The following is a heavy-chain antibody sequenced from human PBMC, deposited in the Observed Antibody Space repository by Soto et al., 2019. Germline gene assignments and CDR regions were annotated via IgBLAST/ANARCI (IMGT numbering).Heavy chain of an antibody. Sequence: ASVKVSCKASGYSFASYDINWVRQATGQGLEWMGWMNPNSGNTGYAQKFQGRVTMTRNTSISTAYMELSSLRSEDTAVYYCAREYQLHHDAFDIWGQGTMVTVSS. CDR3: AREYQLHHDAFDI. CDR2: MNPNSGNT. J-gene: IGHJ3*02. D-gene: IGHD2-2*01. V-gene: IGHV1-8*01. CDR1: GYSFASYD.